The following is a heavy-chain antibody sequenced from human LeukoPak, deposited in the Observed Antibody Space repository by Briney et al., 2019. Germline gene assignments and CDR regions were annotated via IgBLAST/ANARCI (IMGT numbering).Heavy chain of an antibody. D-gene: IGHD6-13*01. V-gene: IGHV1-18*01. CDR1: GYTFTSYG. CDR2: ISAYNGNT. Sequence: ASVKVSCKASGYTFTSYGISWVRQAPGQGLEWMGWISAYNGNTNYAQKLQGRVTMTTDTSTSTAYMELRSLRSDDTAVYYCAREAAAAGTPLYYYYSMDVWGQGTTVTVSS. CDR3: AREAAAAGTPLYYYYSMDV. J-gene: IGHJ6*02.